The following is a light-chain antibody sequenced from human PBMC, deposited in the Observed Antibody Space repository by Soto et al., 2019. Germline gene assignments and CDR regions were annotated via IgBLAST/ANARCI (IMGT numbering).Light chain of an antibody. CDR2: GAS. V-gene: IGKV3-20*01. Sequence: EIVLTQSPGTLSLSPGERATLSCRASQSVSSSYLAWYQQKPGQAPRLLFYGASIRATGIPDRFSGSGSGTDFTLTLTRLQPEDFAVYYCHQRQSWPRTFGQGTKVDI. CDR1: QSVSSSY. J-gene: IGKJ1*01. CDR3: HQRQSWPRT.